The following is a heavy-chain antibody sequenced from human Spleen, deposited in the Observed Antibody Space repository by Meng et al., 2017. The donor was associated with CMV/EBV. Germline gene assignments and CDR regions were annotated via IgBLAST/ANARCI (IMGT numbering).Heavy chain of an antibody. CDR3: ARDFGSTTGTGS. V-gene: IGHV3-21*06. J-gene: IGHJ5*02. CDR1: GFSFSSYW. CDR2: ITSDSSYI. Sequence: ETLSLTCAASGFSFSSYWMSWVRQAPGKGLEWVAAITSDSSYIFYADSVKGRFTISRDNARNSLFLQMTSLRAADTAVYYCARDFGSTTGTGSWGQGTLVTVSS. D-gene: IGHD1-1*01.